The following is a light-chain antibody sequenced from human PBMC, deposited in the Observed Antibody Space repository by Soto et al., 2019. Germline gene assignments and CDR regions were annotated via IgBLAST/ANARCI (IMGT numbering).Light chain of an antibody. CDR2: AAS. Sequence: ASRMSQSPSSLSASTGDRVTITCRASQAINNYLVWFQQKPGKAPKVLIYAASTLQTGVPSRFSGSGSGTEFTLTISSLQSEDFAVYYCQQYNIWRSITFGPGTRLEIK. V-gene: IGKV1-8*01. J-gene: IGKJ5*01. CDR1: QAINNY. CDR3: QQYNIWRSIT.